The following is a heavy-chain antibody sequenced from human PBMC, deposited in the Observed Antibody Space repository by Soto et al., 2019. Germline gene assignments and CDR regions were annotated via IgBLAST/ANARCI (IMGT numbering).Heavy chain of an antibody. CDR3: ARGTTVVTPYYYYGMDV. CDR2: ISAYNGNT. CDR1: GYTFTSYG. V-gene: IGHV1-18*01. Sequence: ASVKVSCKASGYTFTSYGISWVRQAPGQGLEWMGWISAYNGNTNYAQKLQGRVTMTTDTSTSTAYMELRSLRSDDTAVYYCARGTTVVTPYYYYGMDVWGQGTTVTVSS. J-gene: IGHJ6*02. D-gene: IGHD4-17*01.